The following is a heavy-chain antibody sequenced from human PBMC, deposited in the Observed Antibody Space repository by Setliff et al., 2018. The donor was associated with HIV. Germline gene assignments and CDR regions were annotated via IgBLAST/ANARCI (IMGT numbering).Heavy chain of an antibody. CDR3: ARDLQNLSLVSAFDI. Sequence: SETLSLTCTVSGVSISSGGYYWSWIRQHPGKGLEWIGYIYYSGSTYYNPSLKSRVTISVDTSKNQFSLKLSSVTSADPAVYYCARDLQNLSLVSAFDIWGQGTMVTVSS. CDR1: GVSISSGGYY. V-gene: IGHV4-31*03. D-gene: IGHD3-16*02. J-gene: IGHJ3*02. CDR2: IYYSGST.